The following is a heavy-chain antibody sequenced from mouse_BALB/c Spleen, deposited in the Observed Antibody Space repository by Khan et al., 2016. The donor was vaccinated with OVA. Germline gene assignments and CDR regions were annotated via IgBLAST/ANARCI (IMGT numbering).Heavy chain of an antibody. J-gene: IGHJ2*01. CDR1: GYSFTGYF. Sequence: VQLKQSGPELVKPGASVKISCKASGYSFTGYFMNWVMQSHGKSLEWIGRINPHIGETFYNQKFKGRATFTVDESSSKAHLQLRNLASEDSATFCYGRIFRGDYEFWGQGNTLTVSP. V-gene: IGHV1-20*02. CDR2: INPHIGET. D-gene: IGHD1-1*02. CDR3: GRIFRGDYEF.